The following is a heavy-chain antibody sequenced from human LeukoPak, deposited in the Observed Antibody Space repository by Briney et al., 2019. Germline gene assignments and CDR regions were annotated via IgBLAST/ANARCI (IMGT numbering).Heavy chain of an antibody. CDR3: AALGGTWAFDY. J-gene: IGHJ4*02. Sequence: SETLSLTCAVYGGSFSGYYWSWIRQPPGKGLEWIGEINHSGSTNYNPSLKSRVTISVDTSKNQFSLKLSSVTAADTAVYYCAALGGTWAFDYWGQGTLVTVSS. CDR1: GGSFSGYY. V-gene: IGHV4-34*01. D-gene: IGHD6-19*01. CDR2: INHSGST.